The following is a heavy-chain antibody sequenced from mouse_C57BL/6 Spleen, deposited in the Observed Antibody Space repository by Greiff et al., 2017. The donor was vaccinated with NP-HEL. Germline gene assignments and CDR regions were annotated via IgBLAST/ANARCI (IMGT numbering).Heavy chain of an antibody. J-gene: IGHJ2*01. D-gene: IGHD2-12*01. CDR1: GYAFTNYL. CDR3: ARGGTTGFDY. CDR2: INPGSGGT. V-gene: IGHV1-54*01. Sequence: VQLQQSGAELVRPGTSVKVSCKASGYAFTNYLIEWVKQRPGQGLEWIGVINPGSGGTNYNEKFKGKATLTADKSSSTAYMQLSSLTSEDSAVYFCARGGTTGFDYWGQGTTLTVSS.